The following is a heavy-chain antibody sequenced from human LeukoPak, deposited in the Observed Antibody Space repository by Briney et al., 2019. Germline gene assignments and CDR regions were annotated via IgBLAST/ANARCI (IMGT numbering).Heavy chain of an antibody. CDR1: GFTFSTYG. CDR2: IWYDGSNK. V-gene: IGHV3-33*01. Sequence: GESLRLSCAASGFTFSTYGMHWVRQAPGKGLEWVAVIWYDGSNKHYADSVKGRFTISRDISKNTLYLQMNSLRAEDTAVYYCARDGDDYVWGSYRNSNWFDPWGQGTLVTVSS. J-gene: IGHJ5*02. CDR3: ARDGDDYVWGSYRNSNWFDP. D-gene: IGHD3-16*02.